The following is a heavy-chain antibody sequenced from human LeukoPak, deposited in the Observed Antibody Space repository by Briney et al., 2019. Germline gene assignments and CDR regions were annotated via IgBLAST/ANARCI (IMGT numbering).Heavy chain of an antibody. CDR1: GGSFSGYY. J-gene: IGHJ3*02. CDR3: ARDSYGYNWQGSFDI. V-gene: IGHV4-34*01. Sequence: PSETLSLTCAVYGGSFSGYYWSWIRQPPGKGLEWIGNFYHGGSTYYNPSLKSRVTISVDTSNNQFSLKLSSVTAADTAIYYCARDSYGYNWQGSFDIWGRGTVVPVSS. D-gene: IGHD5-24*01. CDR2: FYHGGST.